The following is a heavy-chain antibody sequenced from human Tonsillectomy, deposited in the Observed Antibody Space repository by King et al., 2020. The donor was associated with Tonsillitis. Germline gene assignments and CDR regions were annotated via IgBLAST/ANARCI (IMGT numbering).Heavy chain of an antibody. V-gene: IGHV3-30*04. CDR1: GFLFSNSG. J-gene: IGHJ1*01. D-gene: IGHD3-10*01. Sequence: VQLVESGGGVVQPGRSLRLSCAASGFLFSNSGVHWVRQAPGKGLEWVAGISYDGSYDYYADSVKGRFTISRDNSNNTLYLQLSSLRPEDTAVYYCAKDLLTVIRGAGRFQHGGQGTLVTVSS. CDR2: ISYDGSYD. CDR3: AKDLLTVIRGAGRFQH.